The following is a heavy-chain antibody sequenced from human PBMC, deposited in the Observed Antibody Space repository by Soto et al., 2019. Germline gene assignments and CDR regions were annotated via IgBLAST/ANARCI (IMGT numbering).Heavy chain of an antibody. D-gene: IGHD6-19*01. J-gene: IGHJ4*02. CDR1: GFTFSDHY. Sequence: EVQLVESGGGLVQPEGSLRLSCAASGFTFSDHYMDWVRQAPGKGLEWVGRIKNKANSYTTEYAATVKGRFIISRDDSKNSVFLQINRLKTDDTAVYYCTRVRLGRSRSSDYWGQGILVTVSS. CDR3: TRVRLGRSRSSDY. CDR2: IKNKANSYTT. V-gene: IGHV3-72*01.